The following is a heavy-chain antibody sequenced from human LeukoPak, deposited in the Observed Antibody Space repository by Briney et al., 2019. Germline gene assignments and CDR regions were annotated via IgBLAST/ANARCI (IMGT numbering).Heavy chain of an antibody. CDR3: AKGAGFSGSYWCDY. CDR2: ISGSGGTT. D-gene: IGHD1-26*01. J-gene: IGHJ4*02. CDR1: GFTFSTYA. Sequence: SGGPLRLSCAASGFTFSTYAMTWVRQAPGKGLEWVSAISGSGGTTYYADSVMGRFTISRDSSKNTLSLQMNSLRAEDTAVYYCAKGAGFSGSYWCDYWGQGTLVTVSS. V-gene: IGHV3-23*01.